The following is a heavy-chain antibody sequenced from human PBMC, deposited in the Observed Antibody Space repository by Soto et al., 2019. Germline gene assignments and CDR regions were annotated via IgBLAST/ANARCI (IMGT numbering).Heavy chain of an antibody. V-gene: IGHV4-59*01. J-gene: IGHJ4*02. Sequence: SETLSLTCNVSGDSMSPFYWSWIRQSPGKGLEWIGYIYHIGPTPYNPSLESRVTISLDSSKNQFSLTLSSVSAADTAVYYCARFRRNYSDVWGRGTMVTVSS. CDR3: ARFRRNYSDV. D-gene: IGHD3-10*01. CDR2: IYHIGPT. CDR1: GDSMSPFY.